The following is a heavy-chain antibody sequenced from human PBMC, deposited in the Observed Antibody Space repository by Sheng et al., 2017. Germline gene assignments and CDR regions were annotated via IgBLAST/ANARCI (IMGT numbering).Heavy chain of an antibody. CDR3: ASVSIFGVVTSYYYYYMDV. J-gene: IGHJ6*03. V-gene: IGHV1-69*05. D-gene: IGHD3-3*02. CDR2: IIPIFGTA. CDR1: GGTFSSYA. Sequence: QVQLVQSGAEVKKPGSSVKVSCKASGGTFSSYAISWVRQAPGQGLEWMGGIIPIFGTANYAQKFQGRVTITTDESTSTAYMELSSLRSEDTAVYYCASVSIFGVVTSYYYYYMDVWGKGTTVTVSS.